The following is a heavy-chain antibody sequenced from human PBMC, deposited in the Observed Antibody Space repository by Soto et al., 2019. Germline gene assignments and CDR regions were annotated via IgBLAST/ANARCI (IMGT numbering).Heavy chain of an antibody. D-gene: IGHD6-19*01. CDR3: AKGIAVAGTIVGDAFDI. J-gene: IGHJ3*02. CDR1: GGSISSSSYY. V-gene: IGHV4-39*01. Sequence: ETLSLTCTVSGGSISSSSYYWGWIRQPPGKGLEWIGSIYYSGSTYYNPSLKSRVTISVDTSKNQFSLKLSSVTAADTAVYYCAKGIAVAGTIVGDAFDIWGQGTMVTVSS. CDR2: IYYSGST.